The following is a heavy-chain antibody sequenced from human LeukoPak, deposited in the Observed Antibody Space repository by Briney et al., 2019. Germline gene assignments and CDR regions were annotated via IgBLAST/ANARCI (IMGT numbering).Heavy chain of an antibody. CDR1: GGSISSGGYY. Sequence: SETLSLTCTVSGGSISSGGYYWSWIRQPPGKGLEWIGYIYHSGSTYYNPSLKSRVTISVDRSKNQFSLKLSSVTAADTAVYYCARTLVVGQRTFGVRGFDYWGQGTLVTVSS. D-gene: IGHD3-10*01. V-gene: IGHV4-30-2*01. J-gene: IGHJ4*02. CDR3: ARTLVVGQRTFGVRGFDY. CDR2: IYHSGST.